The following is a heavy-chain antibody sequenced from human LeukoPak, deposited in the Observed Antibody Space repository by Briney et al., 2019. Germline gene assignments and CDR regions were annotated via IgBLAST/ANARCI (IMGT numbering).Heavy chain of an antibody. V-gene: IGHV4-39*01. CDR1: GGSISSSSYY. CDR3: ATSDRDYYDSSGYYY. J-gene: IGHJ4*02. D-gene: IGHD3-22*01. CDR2: IYYSGST. Sequence: PSETLSLTCTVSGGSISSSSYYWGWIRQPPGKGLEWIGSIYYSGSTYYNPSLKSRVTISVDTSKNQFSLKLSSVTAADTAVYYCATSDRDYYDSSGYYYWGQGTLVTVSS.